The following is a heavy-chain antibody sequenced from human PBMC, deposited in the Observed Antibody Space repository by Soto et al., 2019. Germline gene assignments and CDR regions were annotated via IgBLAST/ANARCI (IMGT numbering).Heavy chain of an antibody. CDR3: GHEGAYCSGGSCYSVPPNWSDP. CDR1: GFSLSTTGMA. J-gene: IGHJ5*02. V-gene: IGHV2-5*02. D-gene: IGHD2-15*01. CDR2: IYWDDDK. Sequence: QITLKESGPTLVEPTQTLTLTCAFSGFSLSTTGMAVGWIRQPPGKALEWLAVIYWDDDKRYSPSLKSRITITKDPYKDQVVLTMTNMNPVDTATYYCGHEGAYCSGGSCYSVPPNWSDPWGQGTLVTVSS.